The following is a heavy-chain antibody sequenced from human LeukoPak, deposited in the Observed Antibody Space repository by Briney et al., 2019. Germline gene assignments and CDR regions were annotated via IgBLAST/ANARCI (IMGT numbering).Heavy chain of an antibody. Sequence: GGSLRLSCAASGFTFSNYGINWVRQAPGKGLEWVPYISPSSSTTYYADSVKGRFTISRDNAKNSVYLQMNSLRAEETAVYYCARNRLSGYVDYWGQGTLVTVSS. CDR2: ISPSSSTT. D-gene: IGHD2-15*01. J-gene: IGHJ4*02. CDR1: GFTFSNYG. V-gene: IGHV3-48*04. CDR3: ARNRLSGYVDY.